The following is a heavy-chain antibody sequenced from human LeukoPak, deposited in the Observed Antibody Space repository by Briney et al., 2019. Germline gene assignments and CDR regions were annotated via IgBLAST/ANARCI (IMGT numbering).Heavy chain of an antibody. CDR2: INRSGST. D-gene: IGHD6-19*01. Sequence: PSQTLSLTCTVSGGSISSGGYYWSWIRQPPGKGLEWIGEINRSGSTNYNPSLKSRVTISVDTSKNQFSLKLSSVTAADTAVYYCARAQGLSSGWYAIEVIVSPAYYFDYWGQGTLVTVSS. CDR3: ARAQGLSSGWYAIEVIVSPAYYFDY. CDR1: GGSISSGGYY. J-gene: IGHJ4*02. V-gene: IGHV4-30-2*01.